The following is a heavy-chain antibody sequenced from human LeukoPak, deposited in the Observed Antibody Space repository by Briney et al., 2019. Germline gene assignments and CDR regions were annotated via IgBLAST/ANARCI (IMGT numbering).Heavy chain of an antibody. Sequence: GESLRLSCAASGFTVSSKYMSWVRQAPGKGLEWVSVIYSGGSTYYADSVKGRFTISRDNSKNTLYLQMNSLRAEDTAVYYCARGCGSTSCYGFDYWGQGTLVTVSS. D-gene: IGHD2-2*01. V-gene: IGHV3-53*01. J-gene: IGHJ4*02. CDR3: ARGCGSTSCYGFDY. CDR2: IYSGGST. CDR1: GFTVSSKY.